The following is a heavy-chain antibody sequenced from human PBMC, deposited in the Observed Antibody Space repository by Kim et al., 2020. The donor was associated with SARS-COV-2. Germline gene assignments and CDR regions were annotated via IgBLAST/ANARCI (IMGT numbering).Heavy chain of an antibody. V-gene: IGHV4-61*01. D-gene: IGHD6-13*01. CDR1: GGSVSSGSYY. CDR3: ARTRPPYSSSWYMEEALFDY. J-gene: IGHJ4*02. CDR2: IYYSGST. Sequence: SETLSLTCTVSGGSVSSGSYYWSWIRQPPGKGLEWIGYIYYSGSTNYNPSLKSRVTISVDTSKNQFSLKLSSVTAADTAVYYCARTRPPYSSSWYMEEALFDYWGQGTLVTVSS.